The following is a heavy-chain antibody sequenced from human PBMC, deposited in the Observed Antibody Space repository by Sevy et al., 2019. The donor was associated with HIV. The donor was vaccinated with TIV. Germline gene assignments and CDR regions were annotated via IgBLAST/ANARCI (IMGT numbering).Heavy chain of an antibody. D-gene: IGHD6-13*01. Sequence: LSETLSLTCTVSGGSVSSGNSYWSWIRQPPGKGLEWIGYISYIGSTNYNPSLKSRVTISVDTSKNQLSLRLSSLTAADTAIYYCVRDRIAAAGGYFDYWGQGTLVTVSS. CDR2: ISYIGST. CDR3: VRDRIAAAGGYFDY. V-gene: IGHV4-61*01. CDR1: GGSVSSGNSY. J-gene: IGHJ4*02.